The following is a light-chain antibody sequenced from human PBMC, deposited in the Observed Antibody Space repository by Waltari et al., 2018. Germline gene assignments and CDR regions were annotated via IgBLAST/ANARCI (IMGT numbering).Light chain of an antibody. J-gene: IGLJ2*01. V-gene: IGLV1-44*01. Sequence: SVLTQPPSVSGTPGQRVSISCSGSSSNIGSKSVNWYQQVPGTAPKLLIYSNNQRPSWVPDRFSGSKSGTSASLAISGLQSEDEADYYCATWDDSLNGLFGGGTKLTVL. CDR1: SSNIGSKS. CDR3: ATWDDSLNGL. CDR2: SNN.